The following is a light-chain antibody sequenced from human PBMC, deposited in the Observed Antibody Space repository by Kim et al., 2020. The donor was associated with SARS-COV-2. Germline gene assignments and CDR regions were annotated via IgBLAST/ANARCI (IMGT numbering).Light chain of an antibody. Sequence: DIQMAQSPSSLSASVGDRVAITCRASQSISNYLNWYQQKPGKAPKLLIYAASSLQSGVPSRFSGSGSGTDFTLTIYSLQPEDCATCYGQQSYKIPYTFGQGTKLEI. J-gene: IGKJ2*01. CDR3: QQSYKIPYT. CDR2: AAS. V-gene: IGKV1-39*01. CDR1: QSISNY.